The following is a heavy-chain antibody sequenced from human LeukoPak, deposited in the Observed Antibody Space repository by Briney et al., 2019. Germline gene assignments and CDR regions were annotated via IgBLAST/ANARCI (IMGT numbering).Heavy chain of an antibody. CDR1: GFTFDDYA. CDR2: ISWNSGSI. J-gene: IGHJ4*02. V-gene: IGHV3-9*01. CDR3: AKGFYGDYLGYFDY. Sequence: GGSLRLSCAASGFTFDDYAMHWVRQAPGKGLEWVSGISWNSGSIGYADSVKGRFTISRDNAKNSLYLQMNSLRAEDTALYYCAKGFYGDYLGYFDYWGQGTLVTVSS. D-gene: IGHD4-17*01.